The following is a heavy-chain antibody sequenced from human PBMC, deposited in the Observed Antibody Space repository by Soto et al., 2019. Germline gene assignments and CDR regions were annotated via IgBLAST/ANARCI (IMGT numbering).Heavy chain of an antibody. CDR1: GGSISSGGYS. D-gene: IGHD5-12*01. CDR3: AGGPGVARNY. CDR2: IYHSGST. V-gene: IGHV4-30-2*01. Sequence: QLQLQESGSGLVKPSQTLSLTCAVSGGSISSGGYSWSWIRQPPGKGLEWIGYIYHSGSTYYNPSLKRRVTISVARSNNQFSLKRSSVTAAATAVYYCAGGPGVARNYWGQGTLVTVSS. J-gene: IGHJ4*02.